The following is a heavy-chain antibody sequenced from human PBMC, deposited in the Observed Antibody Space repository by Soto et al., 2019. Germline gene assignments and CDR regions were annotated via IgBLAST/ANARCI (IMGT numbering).Heavy chain of an antibody. D-gene: IGHD5-18*01. CDR2: IIPTLDIV. CDR3: ARDERGYNYVSDCGLDV. V-gene: IGHV1-69*08. Sequence: QVQLVQSGAELKKPGSSVKVSCEASGGTFNSHTIIAWVRQAPGQGPEWMGRIIPTLDIVDYAQKFQDRVTITADRPTNTAFMELRSLVSEDTAVYYCARDERGYNYVSDCGLDVWGQGTMVTVS. J-gene: IGHJ6*02. CDR1: GGTFNSHT.